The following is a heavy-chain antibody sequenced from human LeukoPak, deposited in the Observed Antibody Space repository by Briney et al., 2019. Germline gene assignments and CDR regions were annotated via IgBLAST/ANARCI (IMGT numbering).Heavy chain of an antibody. D-gene: IGHD3-10*01. CDR2: ISYDGSNK. J-gene: IGHJ6*02. CDR1: GFAFSSYA. Sequence: PGGSLRLSCAASGFAFSSYAMHWVRQAPGKGTEWVAVISYDGSNKYYADSVKGRFTISRDNSKNTLYLQMNSLRAEDTAVYYCARDRLTMVRGMGLDVWGQGTTVTVSS. CDR3: ARDRLTMVRGMGLDV. V-gene: IGHV3-30*04.